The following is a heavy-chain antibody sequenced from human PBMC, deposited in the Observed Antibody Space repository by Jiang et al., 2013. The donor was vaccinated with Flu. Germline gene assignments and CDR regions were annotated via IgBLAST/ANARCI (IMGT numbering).Heavy chain of an antibody. CDR1: GYTFTSYY. J-gene: IGHJ3*02. Sequence: SGAEVKKPGASVKVSCKASGYTFTSYYMHWVRQAPGQGLEWMGIINPSGGSTSYAQKFQGRVTMTRDTSTSTVYMELSSLRSEDTAVYYCARPRDYYDSSGYAFDIWGQGTMVTVSS. CDR3: ARPRDYYDSSGYAFDI. D-gene: IGHD3-22*01. V-gene: IGHV1-46*01. CDR2: INPSGGST.